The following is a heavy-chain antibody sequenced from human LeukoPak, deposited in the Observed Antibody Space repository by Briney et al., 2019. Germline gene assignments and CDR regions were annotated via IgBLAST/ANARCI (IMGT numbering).Heavy chain of an antibody. CDR2: IYSGGNT. CDR3: ARGTPIYDGSGYCLDY. CDR1: GFTVSSNY. Sequence: PGGSLRLSCAASGFTVSSNYMSWVRQAPGKGLEWVSVIYSGGNTLYADSVKGRFTISRDNSKNTVHLQMNSLRAEDTAVYYCARGTPIYDGSGYCLDYWGQGTLVTVSS. V-gene: IGHV3-53*01. D-gene: IGHD3-22*01. J-gene: IGHJ4*02.